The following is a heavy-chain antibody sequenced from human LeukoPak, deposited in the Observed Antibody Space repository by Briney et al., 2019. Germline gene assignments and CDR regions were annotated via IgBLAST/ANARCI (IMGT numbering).Heavy chain of an antibody. CDR2: IYHSGST. CDR3: ARERELGGFFDY. V-gene: IGHV4-30-2*01. D-gene: IGHD7-27*01. J-gene: IGHJ4*02. Sequence: PSETLSLTCAVSGGSISSAGYSWSWIRQPPGKGLEWIGYIYHSGSTYYNPSLESRVTISVDRSKNQFSLNLSSVTAADTAVYYCARERELGGFFDYWGQGTLVTVSS. CDR1: GGSISSAGYS.